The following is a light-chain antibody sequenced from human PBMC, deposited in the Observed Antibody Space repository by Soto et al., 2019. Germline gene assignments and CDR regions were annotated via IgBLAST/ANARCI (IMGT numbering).Light chain of an antibody. CDR3: SSYTSSSRV. CDR2: EVS. CDR1: SSDVGGYNY. V-gene: IGLV2-14*01. J-gene: IGLJ2*01. Sequence: QSVLTQPASVSGSPGQSITISCTGTSSDVGGYNYVSWYQQHPGKAPKLMIYEVSNRPSGVSNRFSGSKSGNTASLTISGLQAEGEADYYCSSYTSSSRVFGGGTKLTV.